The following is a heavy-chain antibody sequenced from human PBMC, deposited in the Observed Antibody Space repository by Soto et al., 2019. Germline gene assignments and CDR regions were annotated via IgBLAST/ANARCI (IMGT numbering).Heavy chain of an antibody. CDR3: ARDANITIFGVVDYYGMDV. J-gene: IGHJ6*02. Sequence: PSPTLSLTCAISGDSVSSNSAAWNWIRQSPSRGLEWLGRTYYRSKWYNDYAVSVKSRITINPDTSKNQFSLQLNSVTPEDTAVYYCARDANITIFGVVDYYGMDVWGQGTTVTVSS. CDR1: GDSVSSNSAA. D-gene: IGHD3-3*01. CDR2: TYYRSKWYN. V-gene: IGHV6-1*01.